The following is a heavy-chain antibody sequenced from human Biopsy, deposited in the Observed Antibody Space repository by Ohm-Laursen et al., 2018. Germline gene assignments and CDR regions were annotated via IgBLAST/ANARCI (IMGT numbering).Heavy chain of an antibody. V-gene: IGHV3-72*01. CDR1: GFTFSDQY. Sequence: SLRLSCAASGFTFSDQYMDWIRQAPGKGLEWIARIRSKPKGHTTEQAASVKGRFTISRDDSKNSLYLQMNTLKIEDTAVYYCTTGTEGRIHDYWDQGTLVTVSS. CDR2: IRSKPKGHTT. D-gene: IGHD3-10*01. CDR3: TTGTEGRIHDY. J-gene: IGHJ4*02.